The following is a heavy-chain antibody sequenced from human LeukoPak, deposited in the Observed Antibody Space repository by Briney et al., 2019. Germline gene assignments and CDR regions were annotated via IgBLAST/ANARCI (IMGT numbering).Heavy chain of an antibody. CDR1: GFTFSSYG. CDR2: IWYDGSNK. V-gene: IGHV3-33*01. J-gene: IGHJ4*02. Sequence: GGSLRLSCAASGFTFSSYGMHWVRQAPGKGLEWVAVIWYDGSNKYYADSVKGRFSISRDNSKNTLYLQMNSLRAEDTAVYYCVRDSNNLSFDYWGQGTLVTVSS. D-gene: IGHD1/OR15-1a*01. CDR3: VRDSNNLSFDY.